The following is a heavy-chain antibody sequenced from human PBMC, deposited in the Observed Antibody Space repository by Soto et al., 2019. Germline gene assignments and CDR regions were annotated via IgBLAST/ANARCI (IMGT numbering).Heavy chain of an antibody. CDR3: AKDAVSYNGKWDWFDS. CDR1: RFIFSDYA. V-gene: IGHV3-23*01. J-gene: IGHJ5*01. CDR2: IGGGNTDR. Sequence: DVQLLESGGGLVQPGGSLTLSCAASRFIFSDYAMNWVRQAPGKGLEWVSSIGGGNTDRYYADSVKGRFIISRDNTKNTMDLQTNSLRDNDTAVYYCAKDAVSYNGKWDWFDSWGQGTLVTVSS. D-gene: IGHD1-26*01.